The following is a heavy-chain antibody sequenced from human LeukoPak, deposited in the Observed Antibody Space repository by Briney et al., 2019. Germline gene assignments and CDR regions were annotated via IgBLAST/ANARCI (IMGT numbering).Heavy chain of an antibody. D-gene: IGHD3-22*01. CDR2: IYTSGST. CDR1: GGSISGGSYY. CDR3: AREGGGYDSIDY. Sequence: SETLSLTCTVSGGSISGGSYYWSWIRQPAGKGLEWIGRIYTSGSTNYNPSLKSRVTISVDTSKNQFSLKLSSVTAADTAVYYCAREGGGYDSIDYWGQGTLVTVSS. V-gene: IGHV4-61*02. J-gene: IGHJ4*02.